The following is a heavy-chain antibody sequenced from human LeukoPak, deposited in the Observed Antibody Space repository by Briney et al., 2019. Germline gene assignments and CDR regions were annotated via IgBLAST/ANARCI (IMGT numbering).Heavy chain of an antibody. D-gene: IGHD6-6*01. CDR2: ISYDGSNK. V-gene: IGHV3-30*18. J-gene: IGHJ4*02. CDR3: AKAPEFSSSSGIDYFDY. CDR1: GFTFSSYG. Sequence: PGGSLRLSCAASGFTFSSYGMHWVRQAPGKGLEWVAVISYDGSNKYYADSVKGRFTISRDNSKNTLYLQMNSLRAEDTAVYYCAKAPEFSSSSGIDYFDYWGQGILVTVSS.